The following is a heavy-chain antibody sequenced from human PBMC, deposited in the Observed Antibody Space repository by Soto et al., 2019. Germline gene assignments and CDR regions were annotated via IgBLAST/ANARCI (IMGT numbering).Heavy chain of an antibody. J-gene: IGHJ4*02. CDR1: GGSISSSSYY. Sequence: SETLSLTCTVSGGSISSSSYYWGWIRQPPGKGLEWIGYIYYSGSTNYNPSLKSRVTISVDTSKNQFSLKLSSVTAADTAVYYCARDRDYGDFLVYWGQGTLVTVSS. D-gene: IGHD4-17*01. CDR2: IYYSGST. CDR3: ARDRDYGDFLVY. V-gene: IGHV4-61*01.